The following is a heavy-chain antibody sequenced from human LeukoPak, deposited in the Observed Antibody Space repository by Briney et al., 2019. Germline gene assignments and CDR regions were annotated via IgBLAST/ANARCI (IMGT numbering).Heavy chain of an antibody. D-gene: IGHD4-11*01. CDR1: EFTFSSYA. CDR2: ISSTSSTI. V-gene: IGHV3-48*02. CDR3: TSAGETVTCDH. Sequence: GGSLRPSCAASEFTFSSYAVNWARQAPGKGLEWVSYISSTSSTIYYADSVKGRFTISRDNAKNSLFLQMNSLRDEDTAVYYCTSAGETVTCDHWAQGAVVSVSS. J-gene: IGHJ4*02.